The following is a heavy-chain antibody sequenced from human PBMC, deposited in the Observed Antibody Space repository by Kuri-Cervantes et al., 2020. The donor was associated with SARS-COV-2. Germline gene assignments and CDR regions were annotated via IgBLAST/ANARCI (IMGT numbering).Heavy chain of an antibody. CDR3: AKATVRFLEWLQYYYYYGMDV. Sequence: LSLTCAASGFTFSSYAMSWVRQAPGKGLEWVSAISGSGGSTYYADSVKGRFTISRDNSKNTLYLQMNSLRAEDTAVYYCAKATVRFLEWLQYYYYYGMDVWGQGTTVTVSS. CDR1: GFTFSSYA. D-gene: IGHD3-3*01. V-gene: IGHV3-23*01. J-gene: IGHJ6*02. CDR2: ISGSGGST.